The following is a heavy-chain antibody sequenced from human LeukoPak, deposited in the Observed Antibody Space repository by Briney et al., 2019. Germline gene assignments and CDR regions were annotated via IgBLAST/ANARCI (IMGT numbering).Heavy chain of an antibody. CDR1: GFTFSSYA. Sequence: GGSLRLSCAASGFTFSSYAMHWVRQAPGKGLEWVAVISYDGSNKHYADSVKGRFTISRDNSKNTLYLQMNSLRAEDTAVYYCARDASGWILRYYFDYWGQGTLVTVSS. CDR3: ARDASGWILRYYFDY. D-gene: IGHD6-19*01. J-gene: IGHJ4*02. CDR2: ISYDGSNK. V-gene: IGHV3-30-3*01.